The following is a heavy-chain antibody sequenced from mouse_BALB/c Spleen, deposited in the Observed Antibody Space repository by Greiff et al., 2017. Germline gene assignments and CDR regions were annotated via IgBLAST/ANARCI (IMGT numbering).Heavy chain of an antibody. CDR2: INSNGGST. CDR3: ARGRTCWFAY. V-gene: IGHV5-6-3*01. Sequence: EVQLMESGGGLVQPGGSLKLSCAASGFTFSSYGMSWVRQTPDKRLELVATINSNGGSTYYPDSVKGRFTISRDNAKNTLYLQMSSLKSEDTAMYYCARGRTCWFAYWGQGTLVTVSA. J-gene: IGHJ3*01. CDR1: GFTFSSYG.